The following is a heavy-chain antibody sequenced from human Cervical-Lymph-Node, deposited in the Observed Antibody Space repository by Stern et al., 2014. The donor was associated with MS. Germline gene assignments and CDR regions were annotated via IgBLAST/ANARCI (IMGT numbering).Heavy chain of an antibody. CDR2: ISYDGSNK. CDR1: GFTFSSYA. D-gene: IGHD2-2*01. J-gene: IGHJ4*02. CDR3: ARGGIVVVPAARLDY. Sequence: EQLVESGGGVVQPGRSLRLSCAAPGFTFSSYAMHWVRQAPGKGLEWVAVISYDGSNKYYADSVKGRFTISRDNSKNTLYLQMNSLRAEDTAVYYCARGGIVVVPAARLDYWGQGTLVTVSS. V-gene: IGHV3-30*01.